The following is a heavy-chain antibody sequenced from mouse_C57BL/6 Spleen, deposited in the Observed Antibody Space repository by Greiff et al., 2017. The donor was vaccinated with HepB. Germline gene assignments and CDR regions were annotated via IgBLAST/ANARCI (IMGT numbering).Heavy chain of an antibody. CDR2: IYPGDGDT. D-gene: IGHD1-1*01. J-gene: IGHJ3*01. CDR1: GYAFSSSW. Sequence: LEESGPELVKPGASVKISCKASGYAFSSSWMNWVKQRPGKGLEWIGRIYPGDGDTNYNGKFKGKATLTADKSSSTAYMQLSSLTSEDSAVYFCARHGSSPPWFAYWGQGTLVTVSA. CDR3: ARHGSSPPWFAY. V-gene: IGHV1-82*01.